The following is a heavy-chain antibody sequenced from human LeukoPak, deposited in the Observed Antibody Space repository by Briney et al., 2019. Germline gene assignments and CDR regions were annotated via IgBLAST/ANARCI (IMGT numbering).Heavy chain of an antibody. D-gene: IGHD6-13*01. CDR3: ARKGSSSWTNWFDP. J-gene: IGHJ5*02. V-gene: IGHV4-38-2*02. CDR1: GYSITNNYY. CDR2: IYHSGRT. Sequence: SETLSLTCTVSGYSITNNYYWDWVRQPPGQGLEWIASIYHSGRTYYNPALKSRVTISVDTSKNQFSLKLSSVTAADTAVYYCARKGSSSWTNWFDPWGQGTLVTVSS.